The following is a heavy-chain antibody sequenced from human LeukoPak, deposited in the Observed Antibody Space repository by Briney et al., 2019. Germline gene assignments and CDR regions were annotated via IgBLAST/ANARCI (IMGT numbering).Heavy chain of an antibody. CDR1: GFTFSDYH. Sequence: GGSLRLSYATSGFTFSDYHMNWIRQAPGKGLEWVSYISSSGGIIYYADSVKGRFTISRDNTKNSLYLQMNSLRAEDTAVYYCAFPWGSIWFYSDCWGQGTLVTVSS. CDR3: AFPWGSIWFYSDC. D-gene: IGHD3-16*01. CDR2: ISSSGGII. V-gene: IGHV3-11*01. J-gene: IGHJ4*01.